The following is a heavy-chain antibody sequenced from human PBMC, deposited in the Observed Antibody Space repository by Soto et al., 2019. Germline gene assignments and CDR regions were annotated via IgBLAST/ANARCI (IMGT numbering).Heavy chain of an antibody. CDR3: AKMRVGCSGGSCYSEYFQH. V-gene: IGHV3-23*01. Sequence: GGSLRLSCAASGFTFSSYAMSWVRQAPGKGLEWVSAISGSGGSTYYADSVKGRFTISRDNSKNTLYLQMNSLRAEDTALYYCAKMRVGCSGGSCYSEYFQHWGQGTLVTVSS. D-gene: IGHD2-15*01. CDR2: ISGSGGST. J-gene: IGHJ1*01. CDR1: GFTFSSYA.